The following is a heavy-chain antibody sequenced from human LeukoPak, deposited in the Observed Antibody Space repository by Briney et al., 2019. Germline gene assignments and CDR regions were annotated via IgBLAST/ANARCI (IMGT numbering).Heavy chain of an antibody. D-gene: IGHD5-24*01. J-gene: IGHJ4*02. CDR1: SGSISSYY. CDR2: IHYSGST. V-gene: IGHV4-59*01. CDR3: ARIGSRDGYNPALDY. Sequence: MPSETLSLTCTVSSGSISSYYWSWIRQPPGKGLEWLGYIHYSGSTNYNPSLKSRVTISVDTSKNQVSLKLRTVNAADTAVYYCARIGSRDGYNPALDYWGQGTLVTVSS.